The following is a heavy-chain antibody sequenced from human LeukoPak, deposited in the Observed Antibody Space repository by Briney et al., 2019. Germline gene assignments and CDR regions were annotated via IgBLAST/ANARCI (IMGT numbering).Heavy chain of an antibody. D-gene: IGHD3-10*01. CDR1: GGSFSGYY. J-gene: IGHJ4*02. Sequence: SETLSLTCVVYGGSFSGYYWSWIRQPPGKGLEWIGEINPRGSTIYNPSLTSRVTISVDTSKNQSSLKVNSVSAAYTAVYYCARRSWSFSLWGQGTLVTVSS. CDR2: INPRGST. V-gene: IGHV4-34*01. CDR3: ARRSWSFSL.